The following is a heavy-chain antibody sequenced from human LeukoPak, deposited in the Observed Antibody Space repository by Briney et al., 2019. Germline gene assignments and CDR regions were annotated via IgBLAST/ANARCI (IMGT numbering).Heavy chain of an antibody. CDR1: GASIHDDH. CDR2: VYYRGSA. J-gene: IGHJ4*02. CDR3: ARHYGSGSYLVFDY. V-gene: IGHV4-59*08. Sequence: SETLSLTCTVSGASIHDDHFTWIRQPPGRGLEWIGFVYYRGSAKYNPSLESRVTISVDTSKKQISLILKSVTAADTAVYYCARHYGSGSYLVFDYWGQGTLVTVSS. D-gene: IGHD3-10*01.